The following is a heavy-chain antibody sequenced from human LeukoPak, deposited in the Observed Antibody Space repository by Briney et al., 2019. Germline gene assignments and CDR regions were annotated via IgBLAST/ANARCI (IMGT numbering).Heavy chain of an antibody. Sequence: PGGSLRLSCAASGFTFTKYAMSWVRQAPGKGLEWVSAISDSAYSTFYADSVKGRFTISRDNSKNTLYLQMNSLRAEDTAVYYCAKAAAGIILYYFDYWGQGTLVTVSS. CDR1: GFTFTKYA. J-gene: IGHJ4*02. CDR2: ISDSAYST. CDR3: AKAAAGIILYYFDY. V-gene: IGHV3-23*01. D-gene: IGHD6-13*01.